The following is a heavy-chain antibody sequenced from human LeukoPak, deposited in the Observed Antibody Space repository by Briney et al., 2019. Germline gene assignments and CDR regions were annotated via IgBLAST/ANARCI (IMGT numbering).Heavy chain of an antibody. J-gene: IGHJ5*02. Sequence: PSETLSLTCAVYGGSFSGPYWSWIRQPPGKGLEWIGEINHTGRTYYNPSLKSRVTISVDTSKSQFSLKLTSVTAADTAMYYCARGLRQWLAARYNWFDPWGQGTLVTVSS. CDR3: ARGLRQWLAARYNWFDP. V-gene: IGHV4-34*01. D-gene: IGHD6-19*01. CDR1: GGSFSGPY. CDR2: INHTGRT.